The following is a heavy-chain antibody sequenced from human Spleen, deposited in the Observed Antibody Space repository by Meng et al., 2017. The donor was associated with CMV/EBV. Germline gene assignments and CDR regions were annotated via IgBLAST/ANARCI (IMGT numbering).Heavy chain of an antibody. V-gene: IGHV1-2*02. D-gene: IGHD7-27*01. CDR3: ARYNWGARYFDY. CDR1: VYTFTGNY. Sequence: KTSVYTFTGNYLHWVRQAPGQGLEWMGWINPNIGTTNYAQNFQGRVTMTRDTSISTAYMELRGLRSDDTAVYYCARYNWGARYFDYWGQGTLVTVSS. J-gene: IGHJ4*02. CDR2: INPNIGTT.